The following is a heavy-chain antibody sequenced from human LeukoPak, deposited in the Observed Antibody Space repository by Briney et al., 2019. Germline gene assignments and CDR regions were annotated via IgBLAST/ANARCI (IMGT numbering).Heavy chain of an antibody. CDR1: GFTLINHW. J-gene: IGHJ4*02. CDR3: ARDSGSGSYGDY. D-gene: IGHD3-10*01. V-gene: IGHV3-74*01. CDR2: ISTDGSST. Sequence: GGSLRLSCAASGFTLINHWMHWVRQAPGKGLVWVSRISTDGSSTHYADSVKGRFPISRDGAKNTLYLQMNSLRAEDTAVYYCARDSGSGSYGDYWGQGTLVTVSS.